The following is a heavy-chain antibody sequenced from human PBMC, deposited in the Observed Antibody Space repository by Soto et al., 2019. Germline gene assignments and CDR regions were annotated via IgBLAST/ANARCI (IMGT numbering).Heavy chain of an antibody. CDR1: GGAISRYG. CDR2: IIPIYGSP. J-gene: IGHJ6*02. V-gene: IGHV1-69*06. CDR3: AGQPNDREFYYSGMEV. D-gene: IGHD2-8*01. Sequence: QVQLVQSGAEVKKPGSSVKVSCTTPGGAISRYGMSWVRHSTGHGVVWMGGIIPIYGSPNYAQRFKGRVTVSADIYTNTVYMTLSRLKSEDTAVFYWAGQPNDREFYYSGMEVWGQGTPVTVSS.